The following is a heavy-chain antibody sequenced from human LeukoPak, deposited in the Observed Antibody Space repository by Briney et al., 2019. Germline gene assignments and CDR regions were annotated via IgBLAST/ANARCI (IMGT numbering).Heavy chain of an antibody. Sequence: ASVKVSCKVSGYTLTELSMHWVRQAPGKGLEWMGGFDSEDGETIYAQKFQGRVTMTEDTSTDTAYMELSSLRSEDTAVYYCATTYSGYDSFLDYWGQGTLVTVSS. J-gene: IGHJ4*02. CDR2: FDSEDGET. D-gene: IGHD5-12*01. CDR1: GYTLTELS. V-gene: IGHV1-24*01. CDR3: ATTYSGYDSFLDY.